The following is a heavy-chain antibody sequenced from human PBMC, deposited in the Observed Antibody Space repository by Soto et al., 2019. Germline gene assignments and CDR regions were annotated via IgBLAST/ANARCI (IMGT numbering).Heavy chain of an antibody. CDR3: AGGVVCFSGRYPHYDDSSGLDD. D-gene: IGHD3-10*01. V-gene: IGHV1-18*04. CDR1: GYTFTSYG. CDR2: ISAYNGNT. J-gene: IGHJ6*02. Sequence: ASVKVSCKAFGYTFTSYGISWVRQAPVQGLEWMGGISAYNGNTNYAQKLQGRVTMTTDTSTSTSYMVLRSLRSDDTAVYYCAGGVVCFSGRYPHYDDSSGLDDWGQGTTVNVSS.